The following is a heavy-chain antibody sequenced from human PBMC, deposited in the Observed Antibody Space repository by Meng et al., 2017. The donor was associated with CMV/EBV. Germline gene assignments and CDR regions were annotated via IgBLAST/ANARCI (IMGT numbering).Heavy chain of an antibody. CDR3: AKDISYGGNGPFDY. CDR1: GFTFDDYT. CDR2: ISWDGGST. V-gene: IGHV3-43*01. J-gene: IGHJ4*02. D-gene: IGHD4-23*01. Sequence: GESLKISCAASGFTFDDYTMHWVRQAPGKGLEWVSLISWDGGSTYYADSVKGRFTISRDNSKSSLYLQMNSLRTEDTALYYCAKDISYGGNGPFDYWGQGTLVTVSS.